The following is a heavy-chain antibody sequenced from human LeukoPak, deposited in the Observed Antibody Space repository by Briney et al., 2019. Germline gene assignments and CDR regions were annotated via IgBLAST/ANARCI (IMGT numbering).Heavy chain of an antibody. CDR2: IHPTGIT. CDR1: GGPFSGYY. Sequence: PSETLSLTCAVYGGPFSGYYWGWIRQPPGKGLEWIGEIHPTGITNYTPSLKSRVALSVDTSKNQFSLNLTSVTAADTAVYYCARRYYYNLGSFPFDFWGQGSLVTVSS. V-gene: IGHV4-34*01. D-gene: IGHD3-10*01. CDR3: ARRYYYNLGSFPFDF. J-gene: IGHJ4*02.